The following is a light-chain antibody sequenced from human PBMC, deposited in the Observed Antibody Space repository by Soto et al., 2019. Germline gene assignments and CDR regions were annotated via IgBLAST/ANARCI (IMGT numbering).Light chain of an antibody. CDR1: QSLGSH. V-gene: IGKV3-15*01. CDR2: AAS. J-gene: IGKJ4*01. Sequence: IVMTQSPATLSLSPGERATLSCRASQSLGSHLAWYQQKPGQAPRLLIYAASTRATGIPARFSGSGSGTEFSLTISNLQSEDFAVYYCQQYNNWPPITFGGGTKVEIK. CDR3: QQYNNWPPIT.